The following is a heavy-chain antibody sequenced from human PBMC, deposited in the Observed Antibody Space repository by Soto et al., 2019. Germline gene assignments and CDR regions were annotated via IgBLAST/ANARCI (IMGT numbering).Heavy chain of an antibody. V-gene: IGHV4-31*03. D-gene: IGHD3-10*01. CDR1: GGSISSGGYY. J-gene: IGHJ3*02. Sequence: QVQLQESGPGLVKPSQTLSLTCTVSGGSISSGGYYWSRIRQHPGKGLEWIGNIYYSGSTYYNPSLTSRVTISVDSSKNQFSLKPSSVTAADTAVYYCARVGSYHSTAFDIWGQGTMVTVSS. CDR2: IYYSGST. CDR3: ARVGSYHSTAFDI.